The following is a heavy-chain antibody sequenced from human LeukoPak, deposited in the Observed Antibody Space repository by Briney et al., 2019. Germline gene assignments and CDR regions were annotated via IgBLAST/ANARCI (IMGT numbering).Heavy chain of an antibody. J-gene: IGHJ5*02. V-gene: IGHV1-69*13. CDR1: GGTFSSYA. Sequence: SVKDSCKASGGTFSSYAISWVRQAPGQGLEWMGGIIPIFGTANYAQKFQGRVTITADESTSTAYMELSSLRSEDTAVYYCARGGGYCGGDCYENWFDPWGQGTLVTVSS. D-gene: IGHD2-21*02. CDR3: ARGGGYCGGDCYENWFDP. CDR2: IIPIFGTA.